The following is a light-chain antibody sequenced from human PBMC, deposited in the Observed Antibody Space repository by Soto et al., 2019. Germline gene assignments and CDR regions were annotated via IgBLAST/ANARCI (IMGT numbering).Light chain of an antibody. J-gene: IGLJ2*01. CDR2: VNSDGSH. CDR3: QAWATGIHI. CDR1: SRHNTNA. V-gene: IGLV4-69*01. Sequence: QSVLTQSPSASASLGASAKLTCTLSSRHNTNAIAWHQQQPKKGPRFLMKVNSDGSHFKGDGIPDRFSGSSSGAERYLTISSLQSEDEADYYCQAWATGIHIFGGGTKVTVL.